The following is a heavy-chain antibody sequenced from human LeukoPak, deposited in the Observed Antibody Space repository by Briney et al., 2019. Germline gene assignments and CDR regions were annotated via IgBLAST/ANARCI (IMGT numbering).Heavy chain of an antibody. CDR3: ARGRYYYDSSGYPYNWFDP. CDR1: RGSISSYY. D-gene: IGHD3-22*01. CDR2: LYHGGST. J-gene: IGHJ5*02. V-gene: IGHV4-59*01. Sequence: SETLSLTCIVSRGSISSYYWSWIRQPPGKGLEWIGYLYHGGSTNYSPSLKSRVTISGDTSKNHFSLNLSSVTAADTAMYYCARGRYYYDSSGYPYNWFDPWGQGTLVTVSS.